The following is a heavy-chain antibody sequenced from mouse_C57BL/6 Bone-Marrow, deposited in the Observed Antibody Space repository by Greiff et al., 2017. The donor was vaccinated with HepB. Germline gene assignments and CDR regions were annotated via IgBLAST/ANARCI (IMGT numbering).Heavy chain of an antibody. Sequence: VQLQQSGPELVKPGASVKISCKASGYTFTDYYMNWVKQSHGKSLEWIGDINPNNGGTSYNQKFKGKATLTVDKSSSTAYMELRSLTSEDSAVYYCARQEHIDDGYPAWFAYWGQGTLVTVSA. J-gene: IGHJ3*01. V-gene: IGHV1-26*01. CDR3: ARQEHIDDGYPAWFAY. CDR2: INPNNGGT. D-gene: IGHD2-3*01. CDR1: GYTFTDYY.